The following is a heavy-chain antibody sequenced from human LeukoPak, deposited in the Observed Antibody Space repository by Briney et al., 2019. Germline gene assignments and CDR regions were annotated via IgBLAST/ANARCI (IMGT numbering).Heavy chain of an antibody. CDR3: ARVSYYDSSGYYIDY. CDR2: IYYSGST. J-gene: IGHJ4*02. Sequence: PSETLSPTCTVSGGSISSGGYYWSWIRQHPGKGLEWIGYIYYSGSTYYNPSLKSRVTISVDTSKNQFSLKLSSVTAADTAVYYCARVSYYDSSGYYIDYWGQGTLVTVSS. CDR1: GGSISSGGYY. V-gene: IGHV4-31*03. D-gene: IGHD3-22*01.